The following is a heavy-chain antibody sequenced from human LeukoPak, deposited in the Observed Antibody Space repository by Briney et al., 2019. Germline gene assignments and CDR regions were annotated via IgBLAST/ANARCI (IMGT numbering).Heavy chain of an antibody. CDR3: ARWDRRYYDSSGDA. D-gene: IGHD3-22*01. V-gene: IGHV1-69*01. Sequence: GSSVKVSCKASGGTFSSYAISWVRQAPGQGLEWMGGIIPIFGTANYAQKFQGRVTITADESTSTAYMELSSLRSEDTAVYYCARWDRRYYDSSGDAWGQGTLVTVSS. J-gene: IGHJ5*02. CDR1: GGTFSSYA. CDR2: IIPIFGTA.